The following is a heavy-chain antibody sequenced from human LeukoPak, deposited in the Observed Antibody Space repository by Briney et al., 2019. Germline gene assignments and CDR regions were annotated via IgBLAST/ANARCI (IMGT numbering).Heavy chain of an antibody. J-gene: IGHJ4*02. CDR3: ARERPDYAFDY. V-gene: IGHV3-48*04. D-gene: IGHD4-17*01. CDR1: GFTFSSYS. Sequence: QPGGSLRLSCAASGFTFSSYSLNWVRQAPGKGLEWVSYISSSGSTIYYADSVKGRFTISRDNAKNSLYLQMNSLRAEDTADYYCARERPDYAFDYWGQGTLVTVSS. CDR2: ISSSGSTI.